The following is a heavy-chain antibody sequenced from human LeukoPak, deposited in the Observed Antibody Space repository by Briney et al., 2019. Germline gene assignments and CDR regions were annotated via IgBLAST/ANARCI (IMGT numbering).Heavy chain of an antibody. CDR1: GGTFSSYA. J-gene: IGHJ4*02. CDR3: ARVVVDSSQDYFDY. CDR2: IIPIFGTA. Sequence: GASVKVSCKASGGTFSSYAISWVRQAPGQGLEWMGGIIPIFGTANYAQKFQGRVTITADESTSTVYMELSSLRSEDTAVYYCARVVVDSSQDYFDYWGQGTLVTVSS. D-gene: IGHD3-22*01. V-gene: IGHV1-69*13.